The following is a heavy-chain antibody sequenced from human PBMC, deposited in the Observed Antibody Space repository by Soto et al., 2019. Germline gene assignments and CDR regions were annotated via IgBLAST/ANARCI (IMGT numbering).Heavy chain of an antibody. CDR2: ISYDGSNK. V-gene: IGHV3-30-3*01. Sequence: QVQLVESGGGVVQPGRSLRLSCAASGFTFSSYAMHWVRQAPGKGLEWVAVISYDGSNKYYADSVKGRFTISRDNSKNTLYLQMNSPRAEGAAVYYCARGVRGVVIGGGDYWGQGTLVTVSS. J-gene: IGHJ4*02. CDR3: ARGVRGVVIGGGDY. D-gene: IGHD2-21*01. CDR1: GFTFSSYA.